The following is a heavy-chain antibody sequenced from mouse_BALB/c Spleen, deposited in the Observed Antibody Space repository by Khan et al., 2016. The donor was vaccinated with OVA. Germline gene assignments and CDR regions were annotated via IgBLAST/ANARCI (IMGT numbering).Heavy chain of an antibody. D-gene: IGHD2-14*01. V-gene: IGHV1-4*01. Sequence: QVQLKQSGAELARPGASVKMSCKASGYTFTSYTMHWIKQRPGQGLEWIGYINPSNSYTNYNQKFKDKATLTADKSSSTAYMQLSSLTSEDSAFYYSAREGAYYRSDGWFAYWGQGTLVTVSA. CDR2: INPSNSYT. CDR3: AREGAYYRSDGWFAY. CDR1: GYTFTSYT. J-gene: IGHJ3*01.